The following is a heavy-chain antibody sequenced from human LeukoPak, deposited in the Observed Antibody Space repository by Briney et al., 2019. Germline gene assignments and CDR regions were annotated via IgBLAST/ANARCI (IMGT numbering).Heavy chain of an antibody. CDR3: ARSGNYYDSSGYPDY. V-gene: IGHV3-21*01. Sequence: GGSLRLSCAASGLTFSSHWMHWVRQAPGKGLEWVSSISSSSSYIYYADSVKGRFTISRDNAKNSLYLQMNSLRAEDTAVYYCARSGNYYDSSGYPDYWGQGTLVTVSS. J-gene: IGHJ4*02. CDR2: ISSSSSYI. D-gene: IGHD3-22*01. CDR1: GLTFSSHW.